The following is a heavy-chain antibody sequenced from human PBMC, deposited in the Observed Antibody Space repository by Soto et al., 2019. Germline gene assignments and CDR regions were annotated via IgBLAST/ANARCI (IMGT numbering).Heavy chain of an antibody. Sequence: QLQESGPGLVKPSETLSLTCKVSGDSVTTGSYYWTWIRQPPGKGLEWIGYIYYSGSTNYNPSRESRATRVADKSGRHFSRNRTSGTADDTAVYYSARRDYAMDPWGRGTLVTVPS. CDR1: GDSVTTGSYY. J-gene: IGHJ5*02. CDR3: ARRDYAMDP. D-gene: IGHD4-17*01. CDR2: IYYSGST. V-gene: IGHV4-61*03.